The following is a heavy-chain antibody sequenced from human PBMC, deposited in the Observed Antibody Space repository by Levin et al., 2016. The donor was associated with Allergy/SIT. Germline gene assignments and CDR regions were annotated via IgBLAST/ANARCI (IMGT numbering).Heavy chain of an antibody. CDR3: AKVGGGRGSSFPYGMDV. J-gene: IGHJ6*02. CDR1: GLTFSSYA. Sequence: GESLKISCAASGLTFSSYAMSWVRQAPGKGLEWVSAISGSGGSTYYADSVKGRFTISRDNSKNTLYLQMNSLRAEDTAVYYCAKVGGGRGSSFPYGMDVWGQGTTVTVSS. V-gene: IGHV3-23*01. CDR2: ISGSGGST. D-gene: IGHD6-6*01.